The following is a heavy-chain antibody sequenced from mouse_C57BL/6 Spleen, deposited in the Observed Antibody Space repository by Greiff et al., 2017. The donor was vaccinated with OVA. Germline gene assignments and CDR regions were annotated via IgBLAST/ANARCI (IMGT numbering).Heavy chain of an antibody. Sequence: QVQLQQPGAELVKPGASVKMSCKASGYTFTSYWITWVKQRPGQGLEWIGDIYPGSGSTNYNEKFKSKATLTVDTSSSTAYMQLSSLTSEDSAVYYCARSPPTTVVARNYFDYWGQGTTLTVSS. J-gene: IGHJ2*01. CDR1: GYTFTSYW. CDR3: ARSPPTTVVARNYFDY. CDR2: IYPGSGST. D-gene: IGHD1-1*01. V-gene: IGHV1-55*01.